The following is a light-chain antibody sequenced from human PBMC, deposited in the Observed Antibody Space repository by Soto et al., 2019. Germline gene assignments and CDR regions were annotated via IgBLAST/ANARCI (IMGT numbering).Light chain of an antibody. CDR1: QSVSSSY. J-gene: IGKJ5*01. CDR2: GAS. Sequence: EIVLTQSPGTLSLSPGQRDTLSCRASQSVSSSYLAWYQQKPGQAPRLLIYGASSRATGIADRFSGSGSGTDFTLTISRLEPEDFALYYCQQYGYSPITFGQGTRLENK. CDR3: QQYGYSPIT. V-gene: IGKV3-20*01.